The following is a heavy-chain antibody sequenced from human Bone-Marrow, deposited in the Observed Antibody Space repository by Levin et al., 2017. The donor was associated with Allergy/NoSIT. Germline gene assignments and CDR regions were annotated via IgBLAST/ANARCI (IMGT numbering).Heavy chain of an antibody. D-gene: IGHD2-2*01. Sequence: VASVKVSCKGSGYSFTNYWIGWVRQMPGKGLEWMGIIYPGDSDTRYSPSFQGQVTMSADKSISTAYLQWSSLKASDTAIYSCARQYYSSTSCYYPFFDRWGQGSLVTVSS. CDR1: GYSFTNYW. CDR2: IYPGDSDT. J-gene: IGHJ4*02. V-gene: IGHV5-51*01. CDR3: ARQYYSSTSCYYPFFDR.